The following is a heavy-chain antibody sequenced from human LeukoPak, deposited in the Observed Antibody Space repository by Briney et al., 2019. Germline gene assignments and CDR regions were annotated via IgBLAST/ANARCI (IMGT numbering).Heavy chain of an antibody. V-gene: IGHV3-48*01. CDR1: GFTFSSYE. J-gene: IGHJ4*02. CDR2: ISSSSSTI. D-gene: IGHD6-19*01. CDR3: ARELSSGWSH. Sequence: GGSLRLSCAASGFTFSSYEMNWVRQAPGKGLEWVSYISSSSSTIYYADSVKGRFTISRDNAKNSLYLQMNSLRAEDTAVYYCARELSSGWSHWGQGTLVTVSS.